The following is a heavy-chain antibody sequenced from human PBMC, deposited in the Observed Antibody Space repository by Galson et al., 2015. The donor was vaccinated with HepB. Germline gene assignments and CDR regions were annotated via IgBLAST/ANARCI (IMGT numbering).Heavy chain of an antibody. V-gene: IGHV3-23*01. CDR2: ISGSGGST. Sequence: SLRLSCAASGFTFSSYAMSWVRQAPGKGLEWVSAISGSGGSTYYADSVKGRFTISRDNSKNTLYLQMNSLRAEDTAVYYCASNSGSYYGNDYWGQGTLVTVSS. CDR3: ASNSGSYYGNDY. CDR1: GFTFSSYA. J-gene: IGHJ4*02. D-gene: IGHD1-26*01.